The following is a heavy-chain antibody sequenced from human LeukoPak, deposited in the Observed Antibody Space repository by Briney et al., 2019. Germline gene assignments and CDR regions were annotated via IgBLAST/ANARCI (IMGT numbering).Heavy chain of an antibody. Sequence: SETLSLTCAVSGGSISSNNWWSWVRQPPGRGLEWIGEICHSGNTKYNPSLKSRVTISVDKSNNQFSLKLTSVTAADTAVYFCASGDSSGWSYEHDYWGQGTQVTVSS. V-gene: IGHV4-4*02. CDR3: ASGDSSGWSYEHDY. J-gene: IGHJ4*02. D-gene: IGHD6-19*01. CDR2: ICHSGNT. CDR1: GGSISSNNW.